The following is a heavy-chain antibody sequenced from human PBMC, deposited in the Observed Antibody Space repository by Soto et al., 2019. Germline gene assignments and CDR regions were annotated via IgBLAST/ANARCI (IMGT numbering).Heavy chain of an antibody. CDR3: GRDTFRYCSGGSCSWFDP. J-gene: IGHJ5*02. V-gene: IGHV1-18*01. CDR2: ISAYNGNT. D-gene: IGHD2-15*01. CDR1: GYTFTSYG. Sequence: ASVKVSCKASGYTFTSYGISWVRQAPGQGLEWMGWISAYNGNTNYAQKHQGRVTMTTDTSTSTAYMEMRSLRSDDTAVYYCGRDTFRYCSGGSCSWFDPWGQGTLVTVSS.